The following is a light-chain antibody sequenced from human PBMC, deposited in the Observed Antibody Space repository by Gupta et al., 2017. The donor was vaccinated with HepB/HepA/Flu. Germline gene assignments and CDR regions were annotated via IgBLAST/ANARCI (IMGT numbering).Light chain of an antibody. CDR3: QQYYSART. Sequence: DIVMTQSPDSLAVSLGERATTNCKSSQSVLYSSNNKNYLAWYQQKPGQPPKLLIYWASTRESGVPDRFSGSGSGTDFTLTISSLQAEDVAVYYCQQYYSARTFGPGTKVDIK. V-gene: IGKV4-1*01. CDR1: QSVLYSSNNKNY. CDR2: WAS. J-gene: IGKJ3*01.